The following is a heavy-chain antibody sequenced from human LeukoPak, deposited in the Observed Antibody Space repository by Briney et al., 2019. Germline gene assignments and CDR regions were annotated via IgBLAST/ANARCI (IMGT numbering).Heavy chain of an antibody. V-gene: IGHV3-21*01. CDR1: GFTFSSYS. CDR2: ISSSSSYT. Sequence: TGGSLRLSCSASGFTFSSYSMNWVRQAPGKGLEWVSSISSSSSYTYYADSVKGRFTISRDNAKNSLYLQMNSLRAEDTAVYYCARDRYYYDSSGYRNNDAFDIWGQGTMVTVSS. J-gene: IGHJ3*02. D-gene: IGHD3-22*01. CDR3: ARDRYYYDSSGYRNNDAFDI.